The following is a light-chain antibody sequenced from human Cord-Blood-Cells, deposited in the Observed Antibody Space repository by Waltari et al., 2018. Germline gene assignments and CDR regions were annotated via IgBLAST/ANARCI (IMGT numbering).Light chain of an antibody. CDR1: SSDVGSYNF. V-gene: IGLV2-23*01. CDR3: CSYAGSSTWV. CDR2: EGS. J-gene: IGLJ3*02. Sequence: SALTQPASVSGSPGQSITISCTATSSDVGSYNFVSLYQQHPGKAPKLMIYEGSKRPSGVSNRFSGSKSGNTASLTISGLQAEDEADYYCCSYAGSSTWVFGGGTKLTVL.